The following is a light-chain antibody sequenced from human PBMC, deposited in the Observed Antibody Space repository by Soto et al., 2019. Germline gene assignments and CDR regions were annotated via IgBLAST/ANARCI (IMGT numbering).Light chain of an antibody. J-gene: IGLJ3*02. Sequence: QSALTQPASVSGSPGQSITISCTGTSSDVGGYNYVSWYQQHPGKAPTLIIYEVSDRPSGISTRFSGSKSGNTASLTISGLQAGDEADYYCRSYTSISTLVFGGGTKLTVL. CDR2: EVS. V-gene: IGLV2-14*01. CDR3: RSYTSISTLV. CDR1: SSDVGGYNY.